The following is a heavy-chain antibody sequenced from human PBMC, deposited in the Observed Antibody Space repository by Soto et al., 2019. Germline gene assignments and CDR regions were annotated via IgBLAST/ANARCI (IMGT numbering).Heavy chain of an antibody. CDR2: ISAYNGNT. CDR1: GYTFTSYG. Sequence: QVQLVQSGAEVKKPGASVKVSCKASGYTFTSYGISWVRQAPGQGLEWMGWISAYNGNTNYAQKLQGRVTMTTDTSTRTAYMELRSLRSDDTAVYYCARYRDYSNYARTGGMDVWGQGTTVTVSS. J-gene: IGHJ6*02. V-gene: IGHV1-18*01. D-gene: IGHD4-4*01. CDR3: ARYRDYSNYARTGGMDV.